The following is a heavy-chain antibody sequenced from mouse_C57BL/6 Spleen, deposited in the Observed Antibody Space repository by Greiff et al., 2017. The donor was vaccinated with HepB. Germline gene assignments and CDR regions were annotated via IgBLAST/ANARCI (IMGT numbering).Heavy chain of an antibody. D-gene: IGHD2-12*01. Sequence: EVQGVESGGGLVKPGGSLKLSCAASGFTFSSYAMSWVRQTPEKRLEWVATISDGGSYTYYPDNVKGRFTISRDNAKNNLYLQMSHLKSEDTAMYDCARGYDAFDYWGQGTTLTVSS. CDR2: ISDGGSYT. CDR3: ARGYDAFDY. J-gene: IGHJ2*01. CDR1: GFTFSSYA. V-gene: IGHV5-4*01.